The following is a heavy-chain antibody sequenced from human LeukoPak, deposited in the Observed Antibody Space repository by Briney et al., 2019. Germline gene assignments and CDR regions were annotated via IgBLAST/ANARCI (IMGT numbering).Heavy chain of an antibody. CDR3: ARGALPIYYYYMDV. Sequence: ASVKVSCKASGYTFTDYFLHGGREAPGQGLEWRGWMNPNSGGTNYAQKFQGRVTMTRGTSISTAYMALSRLRSDDTAVYFCARGALPIYYYYMDVWGKGTTVTVSS. CDR2: MNPNSGGT. D-gene: IGHD1-26*01. V-gene: IGHV1-2*02. CDR1: GYTFTDYF. J-gene: IGHJ6*03.